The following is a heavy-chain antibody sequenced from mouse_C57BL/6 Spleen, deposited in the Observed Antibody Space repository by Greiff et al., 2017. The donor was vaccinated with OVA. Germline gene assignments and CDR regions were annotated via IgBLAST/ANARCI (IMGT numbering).Heavy chain of an antibody. D-gene: IGHD1-1*01. J-gene: IGHJ1*03. CDR3: ARGGFITTVVGFDV. V-gene: IGHV1-55*01. CDR1: GYTFTSYW. CDR2: IYPGSGST. Sequence: QVQLQQSGAELVKPGASVKMSCKASGYTFTSYWITWVKQRPGQGLEWIGDIYPGSGSTNYNEKFKSKATLTVDTSSSTAYMQLSSLTSEDSAVYYCARGGFITTVVGFDVWGTGTTVTVSS.